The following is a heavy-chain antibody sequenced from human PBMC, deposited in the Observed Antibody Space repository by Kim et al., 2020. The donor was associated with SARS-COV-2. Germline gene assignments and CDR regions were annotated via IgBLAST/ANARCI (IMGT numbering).Heavy chain of an antibody. CDR1: GGSVSSGSYH. D-gene: IGHD3-22*01. CDR3: ARSNFYDSNGYYYDS. V-gene: IGHV4-61*01. J-gene: IGHJ5*01. CDR2: INYTGST. Sequence: SETLSLTCTVSGGSVSSGSYHWSWIRQPQGKELDGIGYINYTGSTTYNPSLKSRVTISVDTSKNQFSLKLSSVTAADTAVYYCARSNFYDSNGYYYDSWGQGTLVTVSS.